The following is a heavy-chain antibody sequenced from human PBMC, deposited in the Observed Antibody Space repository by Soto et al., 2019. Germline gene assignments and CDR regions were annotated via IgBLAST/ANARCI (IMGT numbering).Heavy chain of an antibody. CDR3: ARLTILRDGYKDEY. V-gene: IGHV1-18*01. CDR1: GYTFSVHG. D-gene: IGHD5-12*01. J-gene: IGHJ4*02. Sequence: QVPLVQSGAEVKKPGASVKVSCKASGYTFSVHGINWVRQAPGQGLEWMGWISPYNGNTNYAQNFQGRVTLTTDTSTSTAYMDLRSLRSDDTAVYYCARLTILRDGYKDEYWGQGTLVTVSS. CDR2: ISPYNGNT.